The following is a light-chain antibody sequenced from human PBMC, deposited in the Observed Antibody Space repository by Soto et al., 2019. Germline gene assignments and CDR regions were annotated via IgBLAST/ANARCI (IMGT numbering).Light chain of an antibody. CDR2: RAS. CDR1: QSLSGN. J-gene: IGKJ1*01. Sequence: EIVMTQSPATLAVSPGERATLSCRASQSLSGNLAWYQQKPGQAPRLLIYRASTRATGVPARFSASGSGTEFTRTISSLQSEDSAVYYCHQYTKWPPWTFGPGTKVEIK. CDR3: HQYTKWPPWT. V-gene: IGKV3-15*01.